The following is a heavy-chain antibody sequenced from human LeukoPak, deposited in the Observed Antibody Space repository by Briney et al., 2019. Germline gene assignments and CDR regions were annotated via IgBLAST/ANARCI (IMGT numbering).Heavy chain of an antibody. Sequence: GGSLRLSCSASGFTFSSNVMHWVRQAPGKGLEYVSGISGDGTSTYYADSVKGRFTISRDNSKNTLYVQMTSLRAEDTAVYYCAREYSSGWTSDYWGQGTLVTVSS. J-gene: IGHJ4*02. V-gene: IGHV3-64*05. CDR1: GFTFSSNV. CDR2: ISGDGTST. CDR3: AREYSSGWTSDY. D-gene: IGHD6-19*01.